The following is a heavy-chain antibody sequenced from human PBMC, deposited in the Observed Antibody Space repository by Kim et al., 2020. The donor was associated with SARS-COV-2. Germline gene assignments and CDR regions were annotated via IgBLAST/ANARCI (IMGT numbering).Heavy chain of an antibody. CDR3: AKDRDVVVVAEWFDP. D-gene: IGHD2-15*01. V-gene: IGHV3-23*01. J-gene: IGHJ5*02. Sequence: DSVKCRFTISRDNSKNTLYLQMNSLRAEDTAVYYCAKDRDVVVVAEWFDPWGQGTLVTVSS.